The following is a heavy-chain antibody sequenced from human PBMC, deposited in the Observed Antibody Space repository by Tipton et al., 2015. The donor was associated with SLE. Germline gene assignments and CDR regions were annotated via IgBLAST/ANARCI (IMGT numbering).Heavy chain of an antibody. V-gene: IGHV4-39*07. CDR1: GGSISRSSYY. J-gene: IGHJ4*02. CDR3: ARDILTGSYYFDY. Sequence: TLSLTCTVSGGSISRSSYYWGWNRQPPGKGLEWIGSIYYSGGTYYNPSLKSRVTISVDTSKNQFSLKLNSVTAADTAVYYCARDILTGSYYFDYWGQGTLVTVSS. CDR2: IYYSGGT. D-gene: IGHD3-9*01.